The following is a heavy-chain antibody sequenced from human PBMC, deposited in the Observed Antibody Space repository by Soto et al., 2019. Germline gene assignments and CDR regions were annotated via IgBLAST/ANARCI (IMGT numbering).Heavy chain of an antibody. D-gene: IGHD1-7*01. CDR1: GYTFTSYD. Sequence: ASVKVSCKASGYTFTSYDMNWVRQATGQGLEWMGWMNPNSGNTGYAQKFQGRVTMTRNTSISTAYLQWSSLKASDTAMYYCARLKLELRVDYYYYYMDVWGKGTTVTVSS. CDR3: ARLKLELRVDYYYYYMDV. CDR2: MNPNSGNT. J-gene: IGHJ6*03. V-gene: IGHV1-8*01.